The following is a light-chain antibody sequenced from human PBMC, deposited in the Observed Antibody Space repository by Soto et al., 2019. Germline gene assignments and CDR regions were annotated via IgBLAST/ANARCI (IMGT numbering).Light chain of an antibody. Sequence: ESGVTQSPATLYLSPGERATLSCRASPSVSNSLAWYQHKPGHAPRLLIYDASNRDTGVPTRFSGSGSGTDFTLTISILEPEDFAVYYCQQRNQWPPVTFGGGTRVESK. CDR1: PSVSNS. V-gene: IGKV3-11*01. CDR3: QQRNQWPPVT. CDR2: DAS. J-gene: IGKJ4*01.